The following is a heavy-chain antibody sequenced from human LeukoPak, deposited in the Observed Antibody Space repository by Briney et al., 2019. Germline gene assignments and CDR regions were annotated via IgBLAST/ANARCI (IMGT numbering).Heavy chain of an antibody. CDR2: IRYDGSNK. CDR1: GFTFSNYG. V-gene: IGHV3-30*02. D-gene: IGHD1-26*01. J-gene: IGHJ4*02. Sequence: GGSLRLSCAASGFTFSNYGMHWVRQDPGKGLEWMAFIRYDGSNKYYAESVKGRFTISRDNSKNTLYLQMNSLRAEDTAVYYCAKDREGASGYFDYWGQGTLVTVSS. CDR3: AKDREGASGYFDY.